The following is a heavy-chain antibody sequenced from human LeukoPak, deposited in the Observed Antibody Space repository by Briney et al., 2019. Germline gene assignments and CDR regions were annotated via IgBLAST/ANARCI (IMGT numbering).Heavy chain of an antibody. Sequence: GGSLRLSCAASGFTISSNYMSWVRQAPGKGLEWVSVIYSGGSTYYADSVKGRFTISRDNSKNTLYLQMNSLRAEDTAVYYCARGPYDSSGYRFDYWGQGTLVTVSS. CDR2: IYSGGST. CDR1: GFTISSNY. J-gene: IGHJ4*02. CDR3: ARGPYDSSGYRFDY. D-gene: IGHD3-22*01. V-gene: IGHV3-66*01.